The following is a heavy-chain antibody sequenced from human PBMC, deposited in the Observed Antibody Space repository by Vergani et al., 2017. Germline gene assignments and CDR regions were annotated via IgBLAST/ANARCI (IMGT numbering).Heavy chain of an antibody. Sequence: QVQLVESGGGVVQPGRSLRLSCAASGFTFISSGMHWVRQAPGKGLEWVAVISYDGSNKYYADSVKCRFTISRDNFKNTLYLQMNSLRAEDTAVYYCAKERRRLTMILEGGDYWGQGTLVTVSS. CDR3: AKERRRLTMILEGGDY. V-gene: IGHV3-30*18. J-gene: IGHJ4*02. CDR2: ISYDGSNK. D-gene: IGHD3-22*01. CDR1: GFTFISSG.